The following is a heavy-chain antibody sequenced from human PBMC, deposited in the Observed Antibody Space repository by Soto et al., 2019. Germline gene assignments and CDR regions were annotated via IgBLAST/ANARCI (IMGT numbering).Heavy chain of an antibody. J-gene: IGHJ4*02. V-gene: IGHV3-23*01. CDR1: GFSFSTYA. CDR2: ISGNGGST. Sequence: PGGSLRLSCAASGFSFSTYAMGWLRQAPGKGLEWVSAISGNGGSTYYADSVKGWFIISRDNSKNTLYLLMNSLRADDTAVYYCAKENTGWYSNWGQGTLVTVSS. D-gene: IGHD6-19*01. CDR3: AKENTGWYSN.